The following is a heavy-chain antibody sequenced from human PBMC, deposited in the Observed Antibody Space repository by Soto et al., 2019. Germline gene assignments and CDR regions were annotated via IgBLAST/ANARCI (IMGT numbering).Heavy chain of an antibody. D-gene: IGHD3-16*01. CDR2: FNPDNQNT. J-gene: IGHJ4*02. V-gene: IGHV1-18*01. CDR1: GYRFTTYG. Sequence: ASVKVSCKVSGYRFTTYGINWVRQAPGQGLEWVGWFNPDNQNTNYAQKFQDRVSLTTDSSTDTAYMELRDLRSDDTAVYYCARVRFGDPFDFWGQGSLVTVSS. CDR3: ARVRFGDPFDF.